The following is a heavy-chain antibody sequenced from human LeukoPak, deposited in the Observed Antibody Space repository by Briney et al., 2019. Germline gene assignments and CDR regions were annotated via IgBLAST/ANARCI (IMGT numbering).Heavy chain of an antibody. CDR1: GFTFSSYD. V-gene: IGHV3-13*01. J-gene: IGHJ4*02. Sequence: PGGSLRLSCAASGFTFSSYDMHWVRQATGKGLEWVSAIGTASDTYYPGSVKGRFTISRENAKNSLYLQMNSLRAGDTAVYYCARGHPGEDYFDYWGQGTLVTVSS. D-gene: IGHD7-27*01. CDR3: ARGHPGEDYFDY. CDR2: IGTASDT.